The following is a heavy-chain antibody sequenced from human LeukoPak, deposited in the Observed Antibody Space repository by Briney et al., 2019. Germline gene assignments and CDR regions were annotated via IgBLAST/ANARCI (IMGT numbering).Heavy chain of an antibody. CDR3: ARVGSPISQFSKYYFDY. CDR2: ISYDGSNK. J-gene: IGHJ4*02. CDR1: GFTFSSYG. D-gene: IGHD2/OR15-2a*01. V-gene: IGHV3-30*03. Sequence: PGGSLRLSCAASGFTFSSYGMHWVRQAPGKGLEWVAVISYDGSNKYYADSVKGRFTISRDNAKNSLYLQMNSLRAEDTAVYYCARVGSPISQFSKYYFDYWGQGTLVTVSS.